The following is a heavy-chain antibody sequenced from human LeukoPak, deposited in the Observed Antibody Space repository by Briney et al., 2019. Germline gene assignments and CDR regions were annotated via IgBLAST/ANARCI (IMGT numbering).Heavy chain of an antibody. V-gene: IGHV3-74*01. D-gene: IGHD3-10*01. J-gene: IGHJ6*03. CDR1: GFTFSSYW. CDR3: GRDLSFGDDYYYYYMDV. Sequence: GSLRLSCAASGFTFSSYWMHWVRQAPGKGLVWVSRINSYGSSTSYADSVKGRFTISRDNAKNTLYLQMNSLRAEDTAVYYCGRDLSFGDDYYYYYMDVWGKGTTVTVSS. CDR2: INSYGSST.